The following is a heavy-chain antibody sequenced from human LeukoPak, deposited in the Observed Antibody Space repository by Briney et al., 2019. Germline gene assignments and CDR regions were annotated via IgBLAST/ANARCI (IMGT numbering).Heavy chain of an antibody. CDR2: KNPNSGNS. CDR1: GHTSTNYD. CDR3: AREGLDY. V-gene: IGHV1-8*01. Sequence: ASVKVSCKASGHTSTNYDINWVRQATGQGLEWMGYKNPNSGNSAYAQKFQGRVTITTDASITTAYMELNGLRSEDTALYYCAREGLDYWGQGTLVTVSS. J-gene: IGHJ4*02.